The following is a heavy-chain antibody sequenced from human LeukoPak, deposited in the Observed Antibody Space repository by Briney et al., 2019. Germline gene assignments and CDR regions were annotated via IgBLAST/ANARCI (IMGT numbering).Heavy chain of an antibody. CDR3: ATYIAVAGTNYFDY. Sequence: SETLSLTCTVSGGSISRYYWSWIRQPAGKGLEWIGRIYTSGSTNYNPSLKSRVTMSVDTSKNQFSLKLSSVTAADTAVYYCATYIAVAGTNYFDYWGQGTLVTVSS. CDR1: GGSISRYY. J-gene: IGHJ4*02. CDR2: IYTSGST. D-gene: IGHD6-19*01. V-gene: IGHV4-4*07.